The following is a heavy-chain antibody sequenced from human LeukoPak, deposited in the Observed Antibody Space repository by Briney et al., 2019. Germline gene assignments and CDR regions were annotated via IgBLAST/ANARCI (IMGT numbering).Heavy chain of an antibody. D-gene: IGHD6-19*01. V-gene: IGHV4-61*01. CDR2: IYYSGNT. CDR1: GGSISSGSYY. J-gene: IGHJ4*02. CDR3: ARGQQWLVNY. Sequence: SETLSLTCSVSGGSISSGSYYWSWIRQPPGKGLEWIGYIYYSGNTDYNPSLKSRVTISVDTSKNQFSLRLSSVTAADTAVYYCARGQQWLVNYWGQGTLVTVSS.